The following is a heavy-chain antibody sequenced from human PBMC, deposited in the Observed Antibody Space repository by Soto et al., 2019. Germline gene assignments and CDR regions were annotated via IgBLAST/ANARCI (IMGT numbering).Heavy chain of an antibody. Sequence: ASVKVSCKASGYTFTSYYMHWVRQSPGQGLEWMGIINPSGGSTSYAQKFQGRVTMTRDTSTSTVYMELSSLRSEDTAVYYCAGNLHSNYDLNYYYYYMDVWGKGTTVTVSS. CDR3: AGNLHSNYDLNYYYYYMDV. D-gene: IGHD4-4*01. CDR1: GYTFTSYY. V-gene: IGHV1-46*01. J-gene: IGHJ6*03. CDR2: INPSGGST.